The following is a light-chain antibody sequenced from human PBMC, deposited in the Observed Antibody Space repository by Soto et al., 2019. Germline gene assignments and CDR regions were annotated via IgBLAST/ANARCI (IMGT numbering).Light chain of an antibody. J-gene: IGKJ1*01. V-gene: IGKV1-5*01. CDR1: QSISRW. Sequence: DIQMTQSPSTLSASVGDIGTITCRASQSISRWLAWHQQKPGKAPRLLIYDASNLQRGVPSRFSGSGSGTDFTLTISRLEPEDFAVYYCQQYGNSWTFGQGTKVDIK. CDR3: QQYGNSWT. CDR2: DAS.